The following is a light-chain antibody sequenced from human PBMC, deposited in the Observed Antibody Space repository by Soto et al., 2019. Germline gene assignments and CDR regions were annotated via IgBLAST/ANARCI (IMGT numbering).Light chain of an antibody. J-gene: IGLJ1*01. CDR3: CSYAGTRTPYV. Sequence: QSALTQPASVSGSPGQSITISCTGTSSDVGSYNLVSWYQQHPGKAPKLMISEVTKRPSGVSNRFSGSKSGNTASLTISGLQAEDEADYFCCSYAGTRTPYVFGTGTKLTVL. CDR1: SSDVGSYNL. V-gene: IGLV2-23*02. CDR2: EVT.